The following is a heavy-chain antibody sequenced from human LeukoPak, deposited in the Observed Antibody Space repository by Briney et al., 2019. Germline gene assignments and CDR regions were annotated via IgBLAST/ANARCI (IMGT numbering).Heavy chain of an antibody. D-gene: IGHD2-15*01. CDR2: IYYSGST. Sequence: PSETLSLTCTVSGVSISSSNSYWSWIRQPPGKGLEWIGYIYYSGSTNYNPSLKSRVTISVDTSKNQFSLKLSSVTAADTAVYYCARVPKNCSGGSCYFDYWGQGTLVTVSS. CDR3: ARVPKNCSGGSCYFDY. J-gene: IGHJ4*02. CDR1: GVSISSSNSY. V-gene: IGHV4-61*01.